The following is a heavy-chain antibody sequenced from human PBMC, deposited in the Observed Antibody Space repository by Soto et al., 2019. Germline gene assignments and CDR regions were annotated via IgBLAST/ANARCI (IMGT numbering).Heavy chain of an antibody. V-gene: IGHV1-18*01. D-gene: IGHD3-10*01. CDR3: ARSGEHPLDY. Sequence: QVQLVQSGPEVKKPGASVKVSCKTSGYTFTHYVINWVRQAPGQGLDWMGFSTHTGNTKYAQKFEGRVAMTTDTSSSTAYMEVRSLRSDDTALYYCARSGEHPLDYCGQGTPVTVSS. CDR2: STHTGNT. J-gene: IGHJ4*02. CDR1: GYTFTHYV.